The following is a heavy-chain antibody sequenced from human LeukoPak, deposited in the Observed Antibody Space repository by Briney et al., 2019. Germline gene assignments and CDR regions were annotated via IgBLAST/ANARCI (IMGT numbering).Heavy chain of an antibody. CDR3: ARGDFWSGDYTDAFDV. Sequence: PGGSLRLSCAASGFTFNNYWMSWVRQAPGKGLEWVANIKPDGSEQYCVDSVKGRFSISRDNVRNALYLQMNSLRVGDTALYYCARGDFWSGDYTDAFDVWGQGTMVTVS. D-gene: IGHD3-3*01. V-gene: IGHV3-7*04. CDR2: IKPDGSEQ. J-gene: IGHJ3*01. CDR1: GFTFNNYW.